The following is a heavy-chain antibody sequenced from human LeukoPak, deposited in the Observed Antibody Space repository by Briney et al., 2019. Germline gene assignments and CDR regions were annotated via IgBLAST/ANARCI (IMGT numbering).Heavy chain of an antibody. CDR3: ARDRRGEKDFDV. CDR2: IYADGYT. V-gene: IGHV3-53*04. Sequence: PGGSLRLSCVASGFTFTKCAMSWIRQAPGKGLEWVSAIYADGYTRDAASVKGRFSISRHNSKNTVYLQMDNLRPEDTAVYYCARDRRGEKDFDVWGPGTMVTVSS. CDR1: GFTFTKCA. J-gene: IGHJ3*01.